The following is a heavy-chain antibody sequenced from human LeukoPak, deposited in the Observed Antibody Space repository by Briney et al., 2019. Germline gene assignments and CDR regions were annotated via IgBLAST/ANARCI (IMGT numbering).Heavy chain of an antibody. V-gene: IGHV3-74*01. CDR3: AKDVIRGSISYFDS. CDR2: INTDGSST. D-gene: IGHD3-10*01. Sequence: GGSLRLSCAASGFTFSSYWIHWVRQAPGKGLVWVSRINTDGSSTSFADSVKGRFTISRDNSKNTLFLQVNSLRAEDTAVYYCAKDVIRGSISYFDSWGQGTQVAVSS. J-gene: IGHJ4*02. CDR1: GFTFSSYW.